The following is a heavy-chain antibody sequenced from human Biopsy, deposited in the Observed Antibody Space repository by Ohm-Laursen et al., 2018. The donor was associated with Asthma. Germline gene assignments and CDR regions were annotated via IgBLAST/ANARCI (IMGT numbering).Heavy chain of an antibody. D-gene: IGHD3-9*01. CDR1: GYNFISFA. V-gene: IGHV1-3*04. J-gene: IGHJ3*01. CDR2: VNTGNGDT. CDR3: ARTYYDFLTGQVKDVFGV. Sequence: SSVKVSCKSSGYNFISFAIHWVRQAPGQRLEWMGWVNTGNGDTKYSQKFQGRVTITRDTSASTAYMELRGLRSEDAATYYCARTYYDFLTGQVKDVFGVWGQGTMVTVSS.